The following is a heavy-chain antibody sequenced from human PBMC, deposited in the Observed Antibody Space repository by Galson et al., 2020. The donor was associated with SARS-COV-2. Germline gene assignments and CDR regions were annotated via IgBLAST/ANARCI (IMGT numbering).Heavy chain of an antibody. V-gene: IGHV4-38-2*02. CDR1: GVSISSGYF. CDR3: ARDRGVDGGISEDFDL. J-gene: IGHJ2*01. Sequence: SETLSLTCTVSGVSISSGYFWGWIRQPPEKGLEWIGLIYHSGRTYYNPSLKSRVTISVDTSKIQISLKLTSVSAADTGVYYCARDRGVDGGISEDFDLWGRGTQVTVSS. D-gene: IGHD3-10*01. CDR2: IYHSGRT.